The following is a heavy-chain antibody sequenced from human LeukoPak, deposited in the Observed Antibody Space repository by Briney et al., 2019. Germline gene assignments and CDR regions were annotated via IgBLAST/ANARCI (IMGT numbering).Heavy chain of an antibody. CDR3: AKDGDYLWGSYRPDSYYFDY. CDR2: IRYDGSNK. CDR1: GITFSTYG. V-gene: IGHV3-30*02. J-gene: IGHJ4*02. D-gene: IGHD3-16*02. Sequence: GGSLRLSCAESGITFSTYGIHWVRQAPGKGLEWVAFIRYDGSNKYYADSVKGRFTISRDNSKNTLYLQMNSLRPEDTAVYYCAKDGDYLWGSYRPDSYYFDYWGQGTLVTVSS.